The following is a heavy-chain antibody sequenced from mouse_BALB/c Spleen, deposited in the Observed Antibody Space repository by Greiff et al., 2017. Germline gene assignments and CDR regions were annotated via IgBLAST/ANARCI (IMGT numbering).Heavy chain of an antibody. CDR1: GYSFTNYL. CDR3: ARGGPAWFAY. V-gene: IGHV1-54*01. D-gene: IGHD3-3*01. CDR2: FNPGSGGT. Sequence: VQLQQSGAELVRPGPSVSVSCKASGYSFTNYLLEWLKQRPGQGLEWIGVFNPGSGGTNYNEKCKGKATLTADQSSNTSYMQLSSLTSDDSAVYFCARGGPAWFAYWGQGTLVTVSA. J-gene: IGHJ3*01.